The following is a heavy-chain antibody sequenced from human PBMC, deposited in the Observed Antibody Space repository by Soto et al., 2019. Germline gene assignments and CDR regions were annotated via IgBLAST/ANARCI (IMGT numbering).Heavy chain of an antibody. V-gene: IGHV1-18*01. Sequence: ASVKVSCKASGYTFSTYGITWVRQAPGQGLEWMGWINPLKGDTNSAARFQDRLTMTTDTSTRTAYMELRSLTSDDTAVYYCARVKVPAAILGAFDLWGQGTVVTVAS. J-gene: IGHJ3*01. CDR2: INPLKGDT. CDR3: ARVKVPAAILGAFDL. CDR1: GYTFSTYG. D-gene: IGHD2-2*02.